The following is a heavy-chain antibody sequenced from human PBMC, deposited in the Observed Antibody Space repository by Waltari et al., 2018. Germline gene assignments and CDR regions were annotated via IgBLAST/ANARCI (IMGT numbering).Heavy chain of an antibody. CDR3: ASDLRDIVATISWFDP. J-gene: IGHJ5*02. D-gene: IGHD5-12*01. CDR1: GGSTSSSSYY. CDR2: IYYSGST. V-gene: IGHV4-39*07. Sequence: QLQLQESGPGLVKPSETLSLTCTVSGGSTSSSSYYWGWIRQPPGKGLEWIGSIYYSGSTYYNPSLKSRVTISVDTSKNQFSLKLSSVTAADTAVYYCASDLRDIVATISWFDPWGQGTLVTVSS.